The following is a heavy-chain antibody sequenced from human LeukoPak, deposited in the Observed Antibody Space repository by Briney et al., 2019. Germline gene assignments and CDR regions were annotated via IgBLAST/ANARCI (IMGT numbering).Heavy chain of an antibody. CDR3: AREPNFDDHAFDY. J-gene: IGHJ4*02. CDR2: INSRSSSI. V-gene: IGHV3-48*01. D-gene: IGHD1-14*01. Sequence: GGSLRLSRAASGFTFSSYAMSWVRQAPGKGLEWVSYINSRSSSIDYAGSVKGRFTISRDNAKNSLYLQINSLRAEDTAIYYCAREPNFDDHAFDYWGQGTLVTVSS. CDR1: GFTFSSYA.